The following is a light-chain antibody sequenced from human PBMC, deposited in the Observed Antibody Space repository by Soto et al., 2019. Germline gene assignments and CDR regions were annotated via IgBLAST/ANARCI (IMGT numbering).Light chain of an antibody. CDR1: NSNIGTNP. V-gene: IGLV1-44*01. Sequence: QSVLTQPPSASGTPGQRVTISCSGSNSNIGTNPVNWYRQFPGTAPKVLIYTNNQRPSGVPDRVSGSKSGTSASLAISGLQSEDEDDYYCAAWDDSLNGWVFGGGTKLTVL. CDR3: AAWDDSLNGWV. J-gene: IGLJ3*02. CDR2: TNN.